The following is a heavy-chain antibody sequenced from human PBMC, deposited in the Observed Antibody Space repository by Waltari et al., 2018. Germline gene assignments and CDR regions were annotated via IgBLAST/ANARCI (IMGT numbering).Heavy chain of an antibody. Sequence: EVQLVESGGGLVQPGGSLRLSCAASGFTFSSDSMNWVRQAPGKGMEGVSYISSSSSTIYYADSVKGRFTISRDNAKNSLYLQMNSLRAEDTAVYYCARTPELAAADPTSYYYYYGMDVWGQGTTVTVSS. CDR1: GFTFSSDS. D-gene: IGHD6-13*01. CDR3: ARTPELAAADPTSYYYYYGMDV. J-gene: IGHJ6*02. V-gene: IGHV3-48*01. CDR2: ISSSSSTI.